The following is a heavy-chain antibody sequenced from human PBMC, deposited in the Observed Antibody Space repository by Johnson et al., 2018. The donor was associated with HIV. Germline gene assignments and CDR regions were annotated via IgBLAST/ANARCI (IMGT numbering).Heavy chain of an antibody. CDR1: GFTFSDYY. Sequence: QVQLVESGGGLVKPGGSLRLSCAASGFTFSDYYMSWIRQAPGKGLEWVSYISSSGSTIYYADSVTGRFIISRDNAKNSLYLQMNSLKTEDTAVYYCARGGYDILTGYYTGPFDIWGQGTMVTVSS. V-gene: IGHV3-11*01. J-gene: IGHJ3*02. CDR2: ISSSGSTI. D-gene: IGHD3-9*01. CDR3: ARGGYDILTGYYTGPFDI.